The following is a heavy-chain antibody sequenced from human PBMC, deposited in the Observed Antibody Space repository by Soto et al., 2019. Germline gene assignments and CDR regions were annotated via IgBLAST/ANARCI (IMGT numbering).Heavy chain of an antibody. Sequence: SVKVCFKASGGAFSSYAISLVRQAPGQGLEWMGGIIPIFGTANYAQKFQGRVTITADESTSTAYMELSSLRSEDTAVYYCARDLKSSGYYDSRGYYGYWGQGTMVTVSS. CDR1: GGAFSSYA. J-gene: IGHJ4*02. CDR2: IIPIFGTA. D-gene: IGHD3-22*01. CDR3: ARDLKSSGYYDSRGYYGY. V-gene: IGHV1-69*13.